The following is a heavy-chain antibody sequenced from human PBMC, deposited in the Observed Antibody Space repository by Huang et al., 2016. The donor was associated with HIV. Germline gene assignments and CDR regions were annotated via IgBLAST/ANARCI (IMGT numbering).Heavy chain of an antibody. CDR2: IYYKGGT. CDR1: GGSIRSSDYH. V-gene: IGHV4-39*01. CDR3: ARHREGPVAYYSGWGSHLNYMDV. Sequence: QLLLQESGPGLVKPSEALALTCAVSGGSIRSSDYHWGWIRQPPGKGLGWIGGIYYKGGTHYSPSLKSRVTIAVDTSKNLFFLNLTSMTAADTAVYYCARHREGPVAYYSGWGSHLNYMDVWGRGRTVVVSS. J-gene: IGHJ6*03. D-gene: IGHD3-10*01.